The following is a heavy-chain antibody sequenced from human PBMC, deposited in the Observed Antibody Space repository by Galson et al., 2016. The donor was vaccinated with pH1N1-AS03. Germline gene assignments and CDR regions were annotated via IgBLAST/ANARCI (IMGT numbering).Heavy chain of an antibody. Sequence: SLRLSCAASGFTFDDYAMHWVRQAPGKGLEWDSGISWNSGSKAYSDSVKGRFTISRDNAKNSLYLQMDILRPEDTALYYCVKDFDKYTFGYGTFFDYWGQGTLVTVSS. D-gene: IGHD5-18*01. V-gene: IGHV3-9*01. CDR3: VKDFDKYTFGYGTFFDY. CDR2: ISWNSGSK. J-gene: IGHJ4*02. CDR1: GFTFDDYA.